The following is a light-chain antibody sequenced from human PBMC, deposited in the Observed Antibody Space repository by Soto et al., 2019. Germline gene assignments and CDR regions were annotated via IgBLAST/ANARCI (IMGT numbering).Light chain of an antibody. V-gene: IGKV3-11*01. CDR2: DAS. CDR3: QVRDVWPT. Sequence: ESVLTQSPATLSLSPGERAALSCRASQSVSTSLAWYQHKPGQAPRVIIYDASKRAPGIPARFSGSGSGTDFTLTISSLEPEDFAVYYCQVRDVWPTFGQGTKVDIK. CDR1: QSVSTS. J-gene: IGKJ1*01.